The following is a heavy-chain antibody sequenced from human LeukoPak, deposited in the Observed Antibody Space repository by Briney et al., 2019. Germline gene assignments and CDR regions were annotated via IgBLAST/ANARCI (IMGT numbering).Heavy chain of an antibody. CDR3: ARDLDYYGSGSYYKGYFDY. J-gene: IGHJ4*02. V-gene: IGHV4-4*07. CDR2: IYTSGST. Sequence: SETLSLTCTVSGGSISSYYWSWIRQPPGKGLEWIGRIYTSGSTNYNPSLKSRVTMSVDTSKNQFSLKLSSVTAADTAVYYCARDLDYYGSGSYYKGYFDYWGQGTLVTVSS. D-gene: IGHD3-10*01. CDR1: GGSISSYY.